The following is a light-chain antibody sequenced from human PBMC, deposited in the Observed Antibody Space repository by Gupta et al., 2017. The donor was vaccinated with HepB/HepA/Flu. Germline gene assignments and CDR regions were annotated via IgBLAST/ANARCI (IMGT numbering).Light chain of an antibody. V-gene: IGLV2-14*01. J-gene: IGLJ2*01. CDR3: SAYTRTFSLV. CDR2: DVN. CDR1: SGDVGAYNY. Sequence: QSALTQPASVSGSPGQSITVSCTGTSGDVGAYNYVSWYQQHPGQAPKLIIYDVNTRPSGVSNRFSGSKSGNTAYLTISGLQAEDEAHYYCSAYTRTFSLVLGGGTKVTVL.